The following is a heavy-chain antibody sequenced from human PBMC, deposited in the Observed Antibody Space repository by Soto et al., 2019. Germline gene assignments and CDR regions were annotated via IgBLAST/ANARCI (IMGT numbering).Heavy chain of an antibody. J-gene: IGHJ4*02. V-gene: IGHV4-39*01. CDR3: ARHYNTGAFFDY. D-gene: IGHD1-20*01. CDR2: VSYSGSP. CDR1: GASVSSSHY. Sequence: QLQLQESGPGLVKSSETLSLTCSVSGASVSSSHYWGWIRQPPGKGLEWIGSVSYSGSPYYSPSLKRRITISVDTSNNQFSLRVRSVTATDTAVYFCARHYNTGAFFDYWGQGKLVTVSS.